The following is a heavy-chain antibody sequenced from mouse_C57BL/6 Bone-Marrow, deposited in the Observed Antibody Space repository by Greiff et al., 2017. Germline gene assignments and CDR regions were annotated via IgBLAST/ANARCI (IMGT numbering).Heavy chain of an antibody. CDR2: INPNNGGT. Sequence: EVQLQQSGPELVKPGASVKMSCKASGYTFTDYNMHWVKQSHGKSLEWIGYINPNNGGTSYNQKFKGKATLTVNKSSSTAYMELRSLTSEDSAVYYCAPYYYGSSADWYFGVWGTGTTVTVSS. CDR1: GYTFTDYN. CDR3: APYYYGSSADWYFGV. J-gene: IGHJ1*03. D-gene: IGHD1-1*01. V-gene: IGHV1-22*01.